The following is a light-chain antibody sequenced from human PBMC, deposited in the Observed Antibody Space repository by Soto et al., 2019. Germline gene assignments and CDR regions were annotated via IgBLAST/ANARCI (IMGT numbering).Light chain of an antibody. V-gene: IGKV3-15*01. Sequence: EIVMTQSPATLSVSPGERATLSCRASQSVRSNLAWYQQKPGQAPRLLIYGASTRATGIPARFSGSGSGTEFSLTISSLQSEDFAVYYCQQYNNWPPLTFGGGTMVEIK. CDR2: GAS. CDR3: QQYNNWPPLT. J-gene: IGKJ4*01. CDR1: QSVRSN.